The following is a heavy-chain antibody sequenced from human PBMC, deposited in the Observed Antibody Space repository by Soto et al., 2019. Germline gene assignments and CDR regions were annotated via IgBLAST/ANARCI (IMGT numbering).Heavy chain of an antibody. V-gene: IGHV2-5*02. CDR2: IYWDDAK. J-gene: IGHJ3*02. CDR1: GFSLSTSGVG. Sequence: QITLKESGPTLVKPTQTLTLTCTFSGFSLSTSGVGVGWIRQPPGKALEWLALIYWDDAKPYSPSLKTRLTITKDTSKNQVVLTMTNMDPVDTATYYCAHSEVTDAFDIWGQGTMFTVSS. D-gene: IGHD2-21*02. CDR3: AHSEVTDAFDI.